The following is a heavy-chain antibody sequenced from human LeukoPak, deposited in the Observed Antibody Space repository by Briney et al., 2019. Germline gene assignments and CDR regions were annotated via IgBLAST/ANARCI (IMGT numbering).Heavy chain of an antibody. D-gene: IGHD1-1*01. CDR1: AYTFRNCD. CDR3: ARVLGSISH. J-gene: IGHJ4*02. Sequence: GASVKVSCKASAYTFRNCDIDWVRQATGQGLEWMGWMNPNSGNTGFAHKFQGRVTMTRDTSINTAYMELSSLRPEDTAVYYCARVLGSISHWGQGTLVTVSS. CDR2: MNPNSGNT. V-gene: IGHV1-8*01.